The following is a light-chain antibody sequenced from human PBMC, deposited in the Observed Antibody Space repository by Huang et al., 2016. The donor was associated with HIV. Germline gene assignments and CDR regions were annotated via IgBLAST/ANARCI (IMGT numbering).Light chain of an antibody. V-gene: IGKV3-15*01. CDR3: QQYNDWPEGT. J-gene: IGKJ1*01. Sequence: EVVMTQSPATVSVSPGEGATLSCRASQSVDTNVAWYQQKPGQAPRLLIYGASTRGTGIPARFSGIGSGTEFTLTISSLQSEDVAVYYCQQYNDWPEGTFGQGTKVDVK. CDR2: GAS. CDR1: QSVDTN.